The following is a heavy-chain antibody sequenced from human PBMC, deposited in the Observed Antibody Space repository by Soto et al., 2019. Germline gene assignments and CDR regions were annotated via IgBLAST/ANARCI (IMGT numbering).Heavy chain of an antibody. V-gene: IGHV1-3*01. J-gene: IGHJ4*02. CDR3: ARAASYYYGSGSYDY. CDR1: GYTFTSYA. CDR2: INAGNANT. Sequence: QVQLVQSGAEVKKPGASVKVSCKASGYTFTSYAMHWVRQAPGQRLEWMGWINAGNANTKYSQKFQGRVTITRDTSASTAYMELSSLRSEDTAVYYCARAASYYYGSGSYDYWGQGTLVTVSS. D-gene: IGHD3-10*01.